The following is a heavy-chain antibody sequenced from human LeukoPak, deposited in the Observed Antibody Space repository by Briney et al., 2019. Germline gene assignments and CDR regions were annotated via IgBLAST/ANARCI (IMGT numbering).Heavy chain of an antibody. J-gene: IGHJ4*02. CDR1: GFTFTSYT. V-gene: IGHV3-48*01. CDR3: ARNFDS. Sequence: QAGGSLRLSCAASGFTFTSYTMNWVRQAPGKGLEWVSYITSSSTIYYADSVKGRFTMSRDNAENSLYLQMNSLRAEDTAVYYCARNFDSWGQGTLVTVSS. D-gene: IGHD2/OR15-2a*01. CDR2: ITSSSTI.